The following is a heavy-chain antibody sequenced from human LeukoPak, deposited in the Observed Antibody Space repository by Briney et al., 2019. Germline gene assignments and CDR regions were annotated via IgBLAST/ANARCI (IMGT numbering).Heavy chain of an antibody. CDR3: AREIIVTFGVVQKCMDV. D-gene: IGHD3-3*01. V-gene: IGHV1-2*02. Sequence: ASVKVSCKASGYTFSGYYMHWVRQAPGQGLEWMGWVNPKSGGTHYAQKFQGRVTMTGDTSISTAYMELRRLRSDDTAVYYCAREIIVTFGVVQKCMDVWGQGTTVTVSS. CDR2: VNPKSGGT. J-gene: IGHJ6*02. CDR1: GYTFSGYY.